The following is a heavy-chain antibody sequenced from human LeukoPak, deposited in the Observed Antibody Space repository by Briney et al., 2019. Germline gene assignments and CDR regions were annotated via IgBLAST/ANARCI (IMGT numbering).Heavy chain of an antibody. CDR2: ISAYNGNT. V-gene: IGHV1-18*01. J-gene: IGHJ4*02. CDR1: GYTFTSYG. CDR3: ARDFVAYDYVWGSYEPSDYFDY. D-gene: IGHD3-16*01. Sequence: PVASVKVSCKASGYTFTSYGISWVRQAPGQGLEWMGWISAYNGNTNYAQKLQGRVTMTTDTSTSTAYMELRSLRSDDTAVYYCARDFVAYDYVWGSYEPSDYFDYWGQGTLATVSS.